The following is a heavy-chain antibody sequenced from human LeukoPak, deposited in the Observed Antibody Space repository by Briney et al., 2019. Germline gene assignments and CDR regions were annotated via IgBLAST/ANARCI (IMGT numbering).Heavy chain of an antibody. CDR1: GGSISSSSYY. CDR3: ARLFGDYETPAFDI. CDR2: IYYSGST. D-gene: IGHD4-17*01. V-gene: IGHV4-39*01. Sequence: SETLSLTCTVSGGSISSSSYYWGWIRQPPGKGLEWIGSIYYSGSTYYNPSLKSRVTISVDTSKNQFSLKLSSVTAADTAVYFCARLFGDYETPAFDIWGQGTMVTVSS. J-gene: IGHJ3*02.